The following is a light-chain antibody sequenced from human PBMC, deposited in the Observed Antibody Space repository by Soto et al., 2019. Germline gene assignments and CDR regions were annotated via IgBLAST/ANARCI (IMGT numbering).Light chain of an antibody. CDR1: SSDVGGYNY. CDR2: DVS. CDR3: TSYTSSSTLDVV. V-gene: IGLV2-14*01. Sequence: QSALTQPASVSGSPGRSITISCTGTSSDVGGYNYVSWYQQHPGKAPKLMIYDVSNRPSGVSNRFSGSKSGNTASLTISGLQAEDEADYYGTSYTSSSTLDVVFGGGTKLTVL. J-gene: IGLJ2*01.